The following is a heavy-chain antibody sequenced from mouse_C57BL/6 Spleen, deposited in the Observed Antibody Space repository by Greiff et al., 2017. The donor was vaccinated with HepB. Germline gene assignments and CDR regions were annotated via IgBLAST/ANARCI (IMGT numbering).Heavy chain of an antibody. J-gene: IGHJ2*01. D-gene: IGHD1-1*01. CDR3: ASPFITTVVATPYYFDY. V-gene: IGHV1-9*01. CDR2: ILPGSGST. Sequence: QVQLKQSGAELMKPGASVKLSCKATGYTFTGYWIEWVKQRPGHGLEWIGEILPGSGSTNYNEKFKGKATFTADTSSNTAYMQLSSLTTEDSAIYYCASPFITTVVATPYYFDYWGQGTTLTVSS. CDR1: GYTFTGYW.